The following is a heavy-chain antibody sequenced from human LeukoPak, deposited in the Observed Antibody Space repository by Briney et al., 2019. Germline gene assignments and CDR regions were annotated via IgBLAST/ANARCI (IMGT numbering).Heavy chain of an antibody. J-gene: IGHJ3*02. CDR3: AREGYGDAKGLFSGGDAFDI. D-gene: IGHD4-17*01. Sequence: GGSLRLSCAASEFLFSSYGMHWVRQAPGKALEWVSFIRFDGTKTYYADSVRGRFTISRDNSKNTLYLQMNSLRAEDTAVYYCAREGYGDAKGLFSGGDAFDIWGQGTMVTVSS. CDR1: EFLFSSYG. CDR2: IRFDGTKT. V-gene: IGHV3-30*02.